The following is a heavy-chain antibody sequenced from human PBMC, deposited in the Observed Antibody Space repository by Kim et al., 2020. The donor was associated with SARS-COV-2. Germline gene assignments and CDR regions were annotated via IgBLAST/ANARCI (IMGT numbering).Heavy chain of an antibody. CDR2: INPNSGGT. J-gene: IGHJ6*02. V-gene: IGHV1-2*02. D-gene: IGHD1-26*01. CDR1: GYTFTGYY. CDR3: ARVQLDEWAPLGYYGMDV. Sequence: ASVKVSCKASGYTFTGYYMHWVRQAPGQGLEWMGWINPNSGGTNYAQKLQGRVTMTRNTSISTAYMELSRLRSDDTAVYYCARVQLDEWAPLGYYGMDVWGQGTTVTVSS.